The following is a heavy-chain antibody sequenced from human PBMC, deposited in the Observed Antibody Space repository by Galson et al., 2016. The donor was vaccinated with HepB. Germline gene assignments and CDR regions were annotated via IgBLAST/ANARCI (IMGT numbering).Heavy chain of an antibody. Sequence: SLRLSCAGSGFIVSSHYMNWVRQVPGKGLEWVAIIYSGGATYYADSVKGRFTISRDNPKNTVYLQMNSLRGDDPAVYYCARDPGRIAAAGHLDSWGQGTLVTVSS. D-gene: IGHD6-13*01. J-gene: IGHJ5*01. V-gene: IGHV3-53*01. CDR1: GFIVSSHY. CDR3: ARDPGRIAAAGHLDS. CDR2: IYSGGAT.